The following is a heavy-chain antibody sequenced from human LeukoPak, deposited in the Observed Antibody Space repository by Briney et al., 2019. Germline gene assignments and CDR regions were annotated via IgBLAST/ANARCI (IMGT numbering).Heavy chain of an antibody. J-gene: IGHJ5*02. Sequence: ASVKVSCKASGYTFTSYDINWVRQATGQGLEWMGWMNPNSGNTGYAQKFQGRVTITRNTSISTAYMELRSLRSDDTAVYYCAGLRVPSPQLLWFGELSGPWFDPWGQGTLVTVSS. CDR3: AGLRVPSPQLLWFGELSGPWFDP. CDR2: MNPNSGNT. CDR1: GYTFTSYD. D-gene: IGHD3-10*01. V-gene: IGHV1-8*03.